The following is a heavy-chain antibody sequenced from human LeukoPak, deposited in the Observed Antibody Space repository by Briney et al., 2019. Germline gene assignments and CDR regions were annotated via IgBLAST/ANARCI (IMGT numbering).Heavy chain of an antibody. CDR1: GGSISSGGYS. CDR3: ARDGPWTRDYFVY. J-gene: IGHJ4*02. Sequence: SQTLSLTCTVSGGSISSGGYSWSWIRQHPGKGLEWIGYIYYSGSTYYNPSLKSRVTISVDTSKNQFSLKLSSVTAADTAVYYCARDGPWTRDYFVYWGQGTLVTVSS. D-gene: IGHD3/OR15-3a*01. CDR2: IYYSGST. V-gene: IGHV4-31*03.